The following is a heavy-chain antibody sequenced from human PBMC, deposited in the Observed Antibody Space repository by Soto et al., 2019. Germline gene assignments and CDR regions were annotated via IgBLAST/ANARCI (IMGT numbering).Heavy chain of an antibody. J-gene: IGHJ4*02. CDR2: IHFGGTT. CDR1: GGSMRNYF. D-gene: IGHD3-10*01. V-gene: IGHV4-59*01. CDR3: ARSDYGEFDS. Sequence: SETLSLTCTVSGGSMRNYFWNWIRQPPGKGLEWIAYIHFGGTTNYNPSLKSRVAISMDMSTNQLSLKLNSVTGADTALYYCARSDYGEFDSWGQGTLVTVSP.